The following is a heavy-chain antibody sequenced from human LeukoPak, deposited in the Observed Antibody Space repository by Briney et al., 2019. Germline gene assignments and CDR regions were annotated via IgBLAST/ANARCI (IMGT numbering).Heavy chain of an antibody. Sequence: SETLSLTCTVSGGSMANYYWTWIRQSPGKGLEWIGHTYYSGNTNYNPSLKSRVTISIDTSKNQFSLKLSSVTAADTAVYYCTRGRAYYDSTGYYYWGRGILVTVSS. D-gene: IGHD3-22*01. CDR2: TYYSGNT. J-gene: IGHJ4*02. CDR1: GGSMANYY. V-gene: IGHV4-59*01. CDR3: TRGRAYYDSTGYYY.